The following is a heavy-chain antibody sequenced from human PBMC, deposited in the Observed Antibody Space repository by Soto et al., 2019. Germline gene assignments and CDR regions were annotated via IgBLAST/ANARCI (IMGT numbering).Heavy chain of an antibody. J-gene: IGHJ6*02. CDR3: ASRLERPVIGNYYYGMDV. V-gene: IGHV1-69*12. Sequence: QVQLVQSGAEVKKPGSSVKVSCKASGGAFSDYAFSWVRQAPGQGLEWLGGIMPIFRAPDYAQKFQGRVAITADEFTTTHYMEMHGLISEDTALYYGASRLERPVIGNYYYGMDVWGQGQTATVS. D-gene: IGHD3-16*02. CDR1: GGAFSDYA. CDR2: IMPIFRAP.